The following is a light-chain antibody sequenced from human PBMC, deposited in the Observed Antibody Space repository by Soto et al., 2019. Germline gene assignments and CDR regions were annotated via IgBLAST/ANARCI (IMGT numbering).Light chain of an antibody. CDR1: QGIANF. Sequence: IQLTQSPSSLSASVGDRVTISCRASQGIANFLAWYQQKPGKAPKLLIYGASTLQSGVPSRFSGSGSGTDFTLTISSMQPEDFATYYCQQHNSFPIPFGHGTKVDIK. V-gene: IGKV1-9*01. J-gene: IGKJ3*01. CDR2: GAS. CDR3: QQHNSFPIP.